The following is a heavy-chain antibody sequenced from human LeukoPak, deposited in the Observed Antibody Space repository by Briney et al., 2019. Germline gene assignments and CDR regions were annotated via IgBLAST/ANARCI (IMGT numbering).Heavy chain of an antibody. CDR1: GFTFSSYS. CDR3: AFYGSGTFDY. D-gene: IGHD3-10*01. J-gene: IGHJ4*02. CDR2: ISSSSSYI. V-gene: IGHV3-21*01. Sequence: AGGSLRLSCAASGFTFSSYSMNWVRQAPGKGLEWVSSISSSSSYIYYADSVKGRFTISRDNTKNSLYLQMNSLRAEDTAVYYCAFYGSGTFDYWGQGTLVTVSS.